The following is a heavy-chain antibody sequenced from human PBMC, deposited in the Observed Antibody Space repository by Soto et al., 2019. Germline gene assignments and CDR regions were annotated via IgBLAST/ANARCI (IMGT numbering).Heavy chain of an antibody. CDR1: GGSIMSYY. CDR2: FYHSGNS. J-gene: IGHJ6*02. CDR3: ARISSVDPYGYVNGGLDV. Sequence: SETLSLTCSVSGGSIMSYYCIFVRQSPYKWLEWIGYFYHSGNSNYNPSLKSRVTISVDTYKNQLSLSLRSVTAADTAVYFCARISSVDPYGYVNGGLDVWGQGTTVTVSS. D-gene: IGHD5-18*01. V-gene: IGHV4-59*01.